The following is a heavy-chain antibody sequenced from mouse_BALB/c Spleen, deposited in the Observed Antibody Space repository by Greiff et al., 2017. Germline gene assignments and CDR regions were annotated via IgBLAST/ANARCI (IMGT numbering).Heavy chain of an antibody. CDR2: INPGSGGT. CDR3: ARRAGTYDYFDY. Sequence: QVHVKQSGAELVRPGTSVKVSCKASGYAFTNYLIEWVKQRPGQGLEWIGVINPGSGGTNYNEKFKGKATLTADKSSSTAYMQLSSLTSDDSAVYFCARRAGTYDYFDYWGQGTTLTVSS. J-gene: IGHJ2*01. V-gene: IGHV1-54*01. D-gene: IGHD3-3*01. CDR1: GYAFTNYL.